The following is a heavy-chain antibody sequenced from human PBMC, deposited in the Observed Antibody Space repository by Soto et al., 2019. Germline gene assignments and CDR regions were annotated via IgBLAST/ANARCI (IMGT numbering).Heavy chain of an antibody. J-gene: IGHJ4*02. D-gene: IGHD4-17*01. CDR1: GYTFTSYA. CDR2: VNAGNGYT. CDR3: ARPLYADYFDY. Sequence: QVQLVQSGAEVKKPGASVKVSCKASGYTFTSYALHWVRQAPGQRIEWMGWVNAGNGYTKYSQNCQGRVTITRDTSATTSYMELSGLRSEDTAVYYCARPLYADYFDYWGQGTLVTVSS. V-gene: IGHV1-3*01.